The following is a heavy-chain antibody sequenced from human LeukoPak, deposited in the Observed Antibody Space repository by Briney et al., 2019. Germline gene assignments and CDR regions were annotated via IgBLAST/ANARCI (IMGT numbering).Heavy chain of an antibody. J-gene: IGHJ4*02. Sequence: SETLSLTCTVSGGSISSSSYYWGWIRQPPGKGLEWIGSIYYSGSTYYNPSLKSRVTISVDTSKNQFSLKLSSVTAADTAVYYCARQTGTTKVKDFDCWGQGTLVTVSS. CDR2: IYYSGST. CDR1: GGSISSSSYY. CDR3: ARQTGTTKVKDFDC. V-gene: IGHV4-39*07. D-gene: IGHD1-7*01.